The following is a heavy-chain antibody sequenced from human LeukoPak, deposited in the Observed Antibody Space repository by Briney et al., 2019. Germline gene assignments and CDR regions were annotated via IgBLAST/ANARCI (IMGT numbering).Heavy chain of an antibody. Sequence: GGSLRLSCAASGFTFSSYAMSWVRQAPGKGLEWVSAISGSGGSTYYADSVKGRFTISRDNSKNTLYLQMNSLRDEDTAVYYCAKDGTGDIVVVVAARALAFDIWGQGTMVTVSS. CDR1: GFTFSSYA. D-gene: IGHD2-15*01. CDR2: ISGSGGST. V-gene: IGHV3-23*01. CDR3: AKDGTGDIVVVVAARALAFDI. J-gene: IGHJ3*02.